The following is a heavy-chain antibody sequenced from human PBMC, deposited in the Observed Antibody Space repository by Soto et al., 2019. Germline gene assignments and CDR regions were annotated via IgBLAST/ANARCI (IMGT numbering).Heavy chain of an antibody. V-gene: IGHV3-48*01. D-gene: IGHD6-6*01. J-gene: IGHJ6*04. CDR2: SSSSSSTI. CDR3: ASQRGSIEARPRPGGYSYGMDV. CDR1: GFTFSSYS. Sequence: PGGSLRLSCAASGFTFSSYSMNWVRQAPGKGREWGSYSSSSSSTIYYADSVKGRFAISRDDAKNSLYLQMNSLRAEDTAVSSCASQRGSIEARPRPGGYSYGMDVWGEGTRVTVSS.